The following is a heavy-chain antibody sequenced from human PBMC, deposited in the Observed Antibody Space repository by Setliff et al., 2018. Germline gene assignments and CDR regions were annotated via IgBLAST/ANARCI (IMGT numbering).Heavy chain of an antibody. Sequence: RASVKVSCKTSGYTSNTFGISWVRRAPGQGLDWMGWISPYNGDTKSAQKFQGRVTMTIDTSTSTAYVEVRSLTSDDTAVYYCARSPPNRGVGQGHYMDVWGIGTTVTSP. CDR1: GYTSNTFG. CDR2: ISPYNGDT. CDR3: ARSPPNRGVGQGHYMDV. D-gene: IGHD1-26*01. J-gene: IGHJ6*03. V-gene: IGHV1-18*01.